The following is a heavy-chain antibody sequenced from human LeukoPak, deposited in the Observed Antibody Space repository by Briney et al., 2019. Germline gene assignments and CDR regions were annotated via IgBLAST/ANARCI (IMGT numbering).Heavy chain of an antibody. D-gene: IGHD6-6*01. CDR1: GVSISSNY. J-gene: IGHJ4*02. V-gene: IGHV4-4*07. CDR3: ARESSGSSGRGRYFDY. Sequence: PSETLSLTCTVSGVSISSNYWSCIRQPAGKGLEWIGRISISGTTNYNPSLRSRVSMSVDTSKSEFSLNLTSVTAADTAVYYCARESSGSSGRGRYFDYWGQGALVTVSS. CDR2: ISISGTT.